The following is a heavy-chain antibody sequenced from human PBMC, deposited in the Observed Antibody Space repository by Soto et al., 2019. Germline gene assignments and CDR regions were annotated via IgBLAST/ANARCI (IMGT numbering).Heavy chain of an antibody. CDR2: ISYDGSNK. CDR3: AREAPDFAFDY. CDR1: GFTFSSYA. Sequence: PGGSLRLSCAASGFTFSSYAMHWVRQAPGKGLEWVAVISYDGSNKYYADSVKGRFTISRDNSKNTLYLQMNSLRAEDTAVYYCAREAPDFAFDYWGQGTLVTVSS. V-gene: IGHV3-30-3*01. J-gene: IGHJ4*02.